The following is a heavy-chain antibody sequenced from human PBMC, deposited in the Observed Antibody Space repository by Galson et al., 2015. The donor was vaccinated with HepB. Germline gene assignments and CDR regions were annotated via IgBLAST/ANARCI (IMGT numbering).Heavy chain of an antibody. V-gene: IGHV1-69*13. CDR3: ARDFPLEAPFFV. CDR1: GGAFSRYA. Sequence: SVKVSCKASGGAFSRYAINWVRQAPGQGLEWMGGIIPLFRIANYAPNFRGRLTISADESASTAYMELKNLTCEDTALYYCARDFPLEAPFFVWGQGTLVTVST. CDR2: IIPLFRIA. J-gene: IGHJ4*02. D-gene: IGHD3-3*01.